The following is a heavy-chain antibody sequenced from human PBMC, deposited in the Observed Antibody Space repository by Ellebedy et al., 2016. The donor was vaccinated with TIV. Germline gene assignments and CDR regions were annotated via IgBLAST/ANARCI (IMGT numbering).Heavy chain of an antibody. CDR3: AKAGSVSWYDY. CDR1: GFTFSSYT. D-gene: IGHD6-13*01. Sequence: GESLKISCAVSGFTFSSYTMGWVRLAPVKGLDWVSDISASGGRTYYVDSVKGRFTISRDNSRNTVYLQMNSLRVEDTAVYYCAKAGSVSWYDYWGQGTLVTVSS. V-gene: IGHV3-23*01. J-gene: IGHJ4*02. CDR2: ISASGGRT.